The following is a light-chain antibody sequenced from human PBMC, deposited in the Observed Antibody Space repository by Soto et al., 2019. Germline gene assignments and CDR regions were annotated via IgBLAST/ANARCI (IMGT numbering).Light chain of an antibody. J-gene: IGKJ4*01. CDR1: QDISNY. Sequence: DIQMTQSPSSLSASVGDRVTITCQASQDISNYLNWYQQKPGKAPKLLIYDASNLETGVPSRFSGSGSVTDFTFTISSLQPEDIATYYCQQYDNLSPLTFGGGTKVEIK. CDR2: DAS. CDR3: QQYDNLSPLT. V-gene: IGKV1-33*01.